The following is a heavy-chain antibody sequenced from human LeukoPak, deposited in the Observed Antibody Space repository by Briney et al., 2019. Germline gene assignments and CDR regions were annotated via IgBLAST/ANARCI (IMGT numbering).Heavy chain of an antibody. V-gene: IGHV4-34*01. Sequence: SETLSLTCAVYGGSFSGYYWSWIRQPPGKGLEWIGEINRSGSTNYNPSLKSRVTISVDTSKNQFSLKLSSVTAADTAVYYCARGHYGSGRSWFDPWGQGTLVTVSS. CDR2: INRSGST. J-gene: IGHJ5*02. CDR3: ARGHYGSGRSWFDP. CDR1: GGSFSGYY. D-gene: IGHD3-10*01.